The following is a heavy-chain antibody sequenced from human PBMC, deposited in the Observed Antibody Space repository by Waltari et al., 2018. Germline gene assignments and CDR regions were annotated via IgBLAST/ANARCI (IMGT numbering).Heavy chain of an antibody. D-gene: IGHD3-10*01. CDR2: ISADGNIK. J-gene: IGHJ4*02. Sequence: EVQLVESGGGLVQPGGSLRLSCEASGFTFSSSVMHWFRQVQGKGLESVSRISADGNIKLYVDSVEGRFTTSRDNGKDTLYLQMNDLRAEDTALYFCERSGGYWGQGTLVTVSS. CDR1: GFTFSSSV. CDR3: ERSGGY. V-gene: IGHV3-74*01.